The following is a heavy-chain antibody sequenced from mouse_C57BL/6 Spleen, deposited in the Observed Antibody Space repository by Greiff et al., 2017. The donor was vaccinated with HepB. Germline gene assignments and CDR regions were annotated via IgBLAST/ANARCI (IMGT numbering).Heavy chain of an antibody. D-gene: IGHD1-1*01. CDR3: ARSPYYYGSSYSAMDY. CDR2: ILPGSGST. J-gene: IGHJ4*01. V-gene: IGHV1-9*01. Sequence: VQLQESGAELMKPGASVKLSCKATGYTFTGYWIEWVKQRPGHGLEWIGEILPGSGSTNYNEKFKGKATFTADTSSNTAYMQLSSLTTEDSAIYYCARSPYYYGSSYSAMDYWGQGTSVTVSS. CDR1: GYTFTGYW.